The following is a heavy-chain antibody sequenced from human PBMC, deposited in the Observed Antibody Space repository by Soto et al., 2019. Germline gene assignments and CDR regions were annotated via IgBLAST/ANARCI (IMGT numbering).Heavy chain of an antibody. CDR3: ARGRYGDY. D-gene: IGHD1-1*01. CDR1: GYTFTSYG. J-gene: IGHJ4*02. Sequence: QVHLVQSGAEVKKPGASVQVSCKGSGYTFTSYGITWVRQAPGQGLEWMGWISAHNGNTNYAQKFQGRGTVTRDTSTSTAYMELRSRRSDDTAVYYCARGRYGDYWGQGALVTVSS. CDR2: ISAHNGNT. V-gene: IGHV1-18*01.